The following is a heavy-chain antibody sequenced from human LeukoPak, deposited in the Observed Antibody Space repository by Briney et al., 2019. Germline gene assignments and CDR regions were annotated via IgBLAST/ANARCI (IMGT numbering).Heavy chain of an antibody. CDR2: ISYDGSNK. D-gene: IGHD5-18*01. CDR3: AKDQRGYSYGFIDY. Sequence: GGSLRLSCAASGFTFSSYGMHWVRQAPGKGLEWVAVISYDGSNKYYADSVKGRFTISRDNSKNTLYLQMNSLRAEDTAVYYCAKDQRGYSYGFIDYWGQGTLVTVSS. CDR1: GFTFSSYG. J-gene: IGHJ4*02. V-gene: IGHV3-30*18.